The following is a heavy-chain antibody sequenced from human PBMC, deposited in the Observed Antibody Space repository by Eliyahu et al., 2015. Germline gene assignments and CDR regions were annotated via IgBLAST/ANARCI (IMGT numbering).Heavy chain of an antibody. CDR1: GFTFRSYA. J-gene: IGHJ6*04. CDR3: AKGYLGYCSGGTCDLADGTDA. V-gene: IGHV3-23*01. CDR2: IXGRGIDT. Sequence: EVQLLESGGGLVQPGGSLRLSCTASGFTFRSYAMXWVRXXPGKGLEWVSXIXGRGIDTYYSDSVKGRSTISRDNSKNTLYLHMNSLRAEDTAAYFCAKGYLGYCSGGTCDLADGTDAWGKGTMVTVSS. D-gene: IGHD2-15*01.